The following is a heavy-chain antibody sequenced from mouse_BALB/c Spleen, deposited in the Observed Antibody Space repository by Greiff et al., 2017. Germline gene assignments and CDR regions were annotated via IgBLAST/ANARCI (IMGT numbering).Heavy chain of an antibody. J-gene: IGHJ1*01. CDR1: GYSITSGYY. D-gene: IGHD4-1*01. CDR2: ISYDGSN. V-gene: IGHV3-6*02. CDR3: ARGNWDRYFDV. Sequence: EVQLQQSGPGLVKPSQSLSLTCSVTGYSITSGYYWNWIRQFPGNKLEWMGYISYDGSNNYNPSLKNRISITRDTSKNQFFLKLNSLTTEDTATYYCARGNWDRYFDVWGAGTTVTVSS.